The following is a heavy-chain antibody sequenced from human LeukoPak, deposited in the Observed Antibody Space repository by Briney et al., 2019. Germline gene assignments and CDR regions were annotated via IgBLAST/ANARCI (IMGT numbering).Heavy chain of an antibody. V-gene: IGHV3-23*01. Sequence: GGSLRLSCAASGFTFSSYGMSWVHQAPGKGLEWVSAISGSGGSTYYADSVKGRFTISRDNSKNTLYLQMNSLRAEDTAVYYCAQDTLRRPGWGQGTLVTVSS. J-gene: IGHJ4*02. CDR3: AQDTLRRPG. D-gene: IGHD4-17*01. CDR2: ISGSGGST. CDR1: GFTFSSYG.